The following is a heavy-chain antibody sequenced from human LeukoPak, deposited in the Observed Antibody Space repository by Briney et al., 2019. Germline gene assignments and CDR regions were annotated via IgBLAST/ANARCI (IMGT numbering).Heavy chain of an antibody. V-gene: IGHV3-33*01. CDR1: GFTFSSYG. CDR2: IWYDGSNK. Sequence: SGGSLRLSCAASGFTFSSYGMHWVRQAPGKGLEWVAVIWYDGSNKYYADSVKGRFTISRDNSKNTLYLQMNSLRAEDTAVYYCARVDPYSGLYYYGMDVWGQGTTVTVSS. CDR3: ARVDPYSGLYYYGMDV. J-gene: IGHJ6*02. D-gene: IGHD5-12*01.